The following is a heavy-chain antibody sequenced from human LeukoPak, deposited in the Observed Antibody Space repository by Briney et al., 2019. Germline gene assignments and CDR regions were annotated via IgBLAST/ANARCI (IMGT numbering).Heavy chain of an antibody. D-gene: IGHD2-21*01. CDR3: ARDLYSQY. J-gene: IGHJ4*02. CDR1: GFTFSIYN. V-gene: IGHV3-48*04. CDR2: VSGTNVTR. Sequence: GGSLRLSCVASGFTFSIYNMNWVRQTPGKGLEWVSFVSGTNVTRYYADSVRGRSTISRDNAKNSLFLQMNSLRAEDTAVYYCARDLYSQYWGQGTLVTVSS.